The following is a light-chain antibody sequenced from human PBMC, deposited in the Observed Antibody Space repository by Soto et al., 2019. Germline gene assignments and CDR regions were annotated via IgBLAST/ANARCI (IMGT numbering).Light chain of an antibody. J-gene: IGKJ4*02. CDR3: QQYGSSGT. CDR1: QSVSSY. V-gene: IGKV3-11*01. CDR2: DAS. Sequence: EIVLTQSSATLSLSPGERATLSCRASQSVSSYLAWYQQKPGQAPRLLIYDASNRATGIPARFSGSGSGTDFTLTISRLEPEDFAVYYCQQYGSSGTFGRGTKVDIK.